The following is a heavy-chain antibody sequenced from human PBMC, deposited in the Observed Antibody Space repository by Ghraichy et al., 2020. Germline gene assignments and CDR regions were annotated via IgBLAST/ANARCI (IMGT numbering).Heavy chain of an antibody. CDR1: GFTFGDYA. CDR3: TRAVGYYDSSGSTLFY. Sequence: GESLNISCTASGFTFGDYAMSWVRQAPGKGLEWVGFIRSKAYGGTTEYAASVKGRFTISRDDSKSIAYLQMNSLKTEDTAVYYCTRAVGYYDSSGSTLFYWGQGTLVTVSS. D-gene: IGHD3-22*01. V-gene: IGHV3-49*04. CDR2: IRSKAYGGTT. J-gene: IGHJ4*02.